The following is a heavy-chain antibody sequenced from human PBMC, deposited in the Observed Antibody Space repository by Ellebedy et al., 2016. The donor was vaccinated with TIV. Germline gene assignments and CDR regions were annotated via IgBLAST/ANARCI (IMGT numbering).Heavy chain of an antibody. J-gene: IGHJ4*02. CDR2: INPNSGGT. V-gene: IGHV1-2*02. CDR3: ARNYGSLYYFDY. Sequence: AASVKVSCKASGYTFTGYYMHWARQAPGQGLEWMGWINPNSGGTNYAQKFKGRVTMTRDTSISTAYMELSSLRSEDTAVYYCARNYGSLYYFDYWGQGTLVTVSS. D-gene: IGHD4-17*01. CDR1: GYTFTGYY.